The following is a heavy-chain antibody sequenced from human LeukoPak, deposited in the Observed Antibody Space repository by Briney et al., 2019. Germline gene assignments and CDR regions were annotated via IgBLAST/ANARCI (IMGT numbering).Heavy chain of an antibody. CDR3: AKDMDHDYDDYGFDH. D-gene: IGHD4-17*01. J-gene: IGHJ4*02. CDR2: IYSGGST. V-gene: IGHV3-66*01. CDR1: GFTVSSNY. Sequence: GGSLRLSCAASGFTVSSNYMSWVRQAPGKGLEWVSIIYSGGSTYYADSVKGRFTISRDNSKNTVYLQMNSLRAEDTAVYYCAKDMDHDYDDYGFDHWGQGTPVTVSS.